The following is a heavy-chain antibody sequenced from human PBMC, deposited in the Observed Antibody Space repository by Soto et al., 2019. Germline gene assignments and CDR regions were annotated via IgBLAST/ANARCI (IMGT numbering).Heavy chain of an antibody. Sequence: PGGSLRLSCAASGFTFSSYAMHWFRQAPGKGLEWVAVISYDGSNKYYADSVKGRFTISRDNSKNTLYLQMNSLRAEDTAVYYCAREPGHCSGCSCYPFAYYYGMDVWGQGTTVTVSS. CDR3: AREPGHCSGCSCYPFAYYYGMDV. D-gene: IGHD2-15*01. CDR1: GFTFSSYA. J-gene: IGHJ6*02. CDR2: ISYDGSNK. V-gene: IGHV3-30-3*01.